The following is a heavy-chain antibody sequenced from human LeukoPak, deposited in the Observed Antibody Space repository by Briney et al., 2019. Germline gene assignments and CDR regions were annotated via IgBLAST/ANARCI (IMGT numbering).Heavy chain of an antibody. D-gene: IGHD1-26*01. CDR1: GGSISSTSYY. Sequence: SETLSLTGTVPGGSISSTSYYWGWIRQPPGKELEWIGTIYYSGSTFYNPSLKSRVTISADTSKNQFSLKLTSVTAADTAVYYCARQARELLFNFWGQGTLVTVSS. CDR2: IYYSGST. J-gene: IGHJ4*02. CDR3: ARQARELLFNF. V-gene: IGHV4-39*01.